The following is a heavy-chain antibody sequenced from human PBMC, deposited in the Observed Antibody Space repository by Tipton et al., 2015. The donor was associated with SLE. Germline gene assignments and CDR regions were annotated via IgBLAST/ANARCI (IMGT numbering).Heavy chain of an antibody. CDR1: GGSFSGYY. J-gene: IGHJ4*02. Sequence: TLSLTCAVYGGSFSGYYWSWIRQVPGKGLEWIGYIYYTGSTNYNPSLKSRVTTSVDPSKNQFSLKLSSVTAADTAVYYCASLVGATTPFDYWGQGTLVTVSS. CDR2: IYYTGST. CDR3: ASLVGATTPFDY. V-gene: IGHV4-59*08. D-gene: IGHD1-26*01.